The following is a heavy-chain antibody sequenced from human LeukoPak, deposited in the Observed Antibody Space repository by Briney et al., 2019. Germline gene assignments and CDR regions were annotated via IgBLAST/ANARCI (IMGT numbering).Heavy chain of an antibody. CDR2: ISYDGRNT. CDR3: GRDSGGGTGWYFDL. V-gene: IGHV3-30-3*01. J-gene: IGHJ2*01. D-gene: IGHD3-10*01. CDR1: GFTFSIYA. Sequence: PGGSLRLSCAASGFTFSIYAMHWVRQAPGKGLEWVAVISYDGRNTFYTDSVKGRFTISRDNSKNTLYLQMNSLGPEDTAVYYCGRDSGGGTGWYFDLWGRGTLVTASS.